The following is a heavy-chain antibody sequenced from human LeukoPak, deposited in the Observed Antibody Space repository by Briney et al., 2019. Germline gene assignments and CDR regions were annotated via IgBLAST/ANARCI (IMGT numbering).Heavy chain of an antibody. J-gene: IGHJ5*02. Sequence: GGSLRLSCAASGFTFSSYWMHWVRQAPGKGLVWVSRINSDGSGTSYADSVKGRFTISRDNAKNTLYLQMNSLRAEDTAVYYCARRRIQLGYNWFDPWGQGTLVTVSS. CDR2: INSDGSGT. CDR1: GFTFSSYW. V-gene: IGHV3-74*01. CDR3: ARRRIQLGYNWFDP. D-gene: IGHD5-18*01.